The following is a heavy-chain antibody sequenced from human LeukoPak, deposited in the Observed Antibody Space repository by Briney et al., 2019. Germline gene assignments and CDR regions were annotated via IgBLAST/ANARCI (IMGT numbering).Heavy chain of an antibody. V-gene: IGHV3-48*01. CDR1: GFTFSSYS. Sequence: GGSLRLSCAASGFTFSSYSMNWVRQAPGKGLEWVSYISSSSTIYYADSVKGRFTISRDNAKNSLYLQMNSLRAEDTAVYYCAREHSSSWYLDYWGQGTLVTVSS. CDR3: AREHSSSWYLDY. J-gene: IGHJ4*02. D-gene: IGHD6-13*01. CDR2: ISSSSTI.